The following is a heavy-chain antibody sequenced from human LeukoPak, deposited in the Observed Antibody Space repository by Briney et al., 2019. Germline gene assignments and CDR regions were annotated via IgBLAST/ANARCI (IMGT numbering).Heavy chain of an antibody. CDR3: ARVPFFGVVDY. CDR1: GFTFSSYW. V-gene: IGHV3-74*01. Sequence: PGGSLRLSCAASGFTFSSYWMHWVRQAPGKGLVWVSRINSDGSSTSYADSVKGRFTISRDNAKNTLYPQMNSLRAEDTAVYCCARVPFFGVVDYWGQGTLVTVSS. CDR2: INSDGSST. J-gene: IGHJ4*02. D-gene: IGHD3-3*01.